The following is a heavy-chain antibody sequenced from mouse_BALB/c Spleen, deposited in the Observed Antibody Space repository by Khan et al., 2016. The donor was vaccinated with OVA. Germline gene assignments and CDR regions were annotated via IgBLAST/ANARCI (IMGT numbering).Heavy chain of an antibody. CDR1: GFTFSTYG. V-gene: IGHV5-6*01. CDR2: INTGGAYT. J-gene: IGHJ3*01. Sequence: EVELVESGGDFVRPGGSLKLSCAASGFTFSTYGMSWVRQTPDKRLEWVATINTGGAYTYYPDTVKGRFTISRDNAKNTLYPQLISLKSEDTAIYYCARLAYYYDSEVFAYWGQGTLVTVSA. D-gene: IGHD1-1*01. CDR3: ARLAYYYDSEVFAY.